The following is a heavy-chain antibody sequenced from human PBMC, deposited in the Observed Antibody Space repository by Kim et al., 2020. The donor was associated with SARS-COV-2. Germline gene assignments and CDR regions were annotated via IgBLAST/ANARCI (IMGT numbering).Heavy chain of an antibody. J-gene: IGHJ4*02. D-gene: IGHD3-10*01. CDR3: ARVAYYYGSGIDY. V-gene: IGHV4-59*01. Sequence: YNPSLKSRVTISVDTSKNQFSLKLSSVTAADTAVYYCARVAYYYGSGIDYWGQGTLVTVSS.